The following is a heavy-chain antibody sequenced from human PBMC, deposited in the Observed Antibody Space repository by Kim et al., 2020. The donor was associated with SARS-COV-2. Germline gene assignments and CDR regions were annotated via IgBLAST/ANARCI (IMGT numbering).Heavy chain of an antibody. CDR2: ISSSGSTI. CDR3: ARAPWGGYCSSTSCYLYYFDY. J-gene: IGHJ4*02. V-gene: IGHV3-48*03. D-gene: IGHD2-2*01. CDR1: GFTFSSYE. Sequence: GGSLRLSCAASGFTFSSYEMNWVRQAPGKGLEWVSYISSSGSTIYYADSVKGRFTISRDNAKNSLYLQMNSLRAEDTAVYYCARAPWGGYCSSTSCYLYYFDYWGQGTLVTVSS.